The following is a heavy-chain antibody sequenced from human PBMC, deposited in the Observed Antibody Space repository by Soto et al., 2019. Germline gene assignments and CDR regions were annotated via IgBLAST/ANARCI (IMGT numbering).Heavy chain of an antibody. V-gene: IGHV2-5*02. CDR3: AHHVLVRGVKTGGGYFDY. Sequence: QITLKESGPTLVKPTQTLTLTCTFSVFSLSTIGFGVGWIRQPPGKALEWLALIYWDDDKRHSPSLKSRLTITKDTTKNQVVLTLTNIDPVDTATYYCAHHVLVRGVKTGGGYFDYWGQGPLVTVSP. CDR2: IYWDDDK. J-gene: IGHJ4*02. D-gene: IGHD3-10*01. CDR1: VFSLSTIGFG.